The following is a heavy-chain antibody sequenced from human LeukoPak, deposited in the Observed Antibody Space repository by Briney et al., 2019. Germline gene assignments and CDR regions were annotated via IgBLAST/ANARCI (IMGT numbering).Heavy chain of an antibody. D-gene: IGHD3-16*01. V-gene: IGHV3-7*01. CDR1: GFTFSSYW. CDR2: IKQDGSEK. J-gene: IGHJ4*02. Sequence: GGSLRLSCAASGFTFSSYWMSWVRQAPGKGLEWVANIKQDGSEKYYVDSVKGRFTIYRDKAKNSLYLQMNSLRAEDTAVYYCARETDYVWGSYGYWGQGTLVTVSS. CDR3: ARETDYVWGSYGY.